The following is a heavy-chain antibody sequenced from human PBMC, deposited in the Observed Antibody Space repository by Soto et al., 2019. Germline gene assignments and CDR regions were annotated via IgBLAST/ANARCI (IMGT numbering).Heavy chain of an antibody. CDR2: IYYSGAR. J-gene: IGHJ4*02. D-gene: IGHD2-2*01. V-gene: IGHV4-59*08. CDR3: ARLVVVSPVANV. CDR1: GRSVSNYY. Sequence: SETLSLTCNVSGRSVSNYYWSWIRQTPGKGLEWIGYIYYSGARSYNPSLKSRVTISLATSRTQFSLKLNSVTAADTAVYYCARLVVVSPVANVWGQGTLVTVSS.